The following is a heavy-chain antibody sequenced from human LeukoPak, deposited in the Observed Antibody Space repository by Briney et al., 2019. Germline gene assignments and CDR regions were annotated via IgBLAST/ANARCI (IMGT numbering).Heavy chain of an antibody. CDR3: ARQKSTSVDGRFLDN. CDR1: GFRFSSYA. CDR2: IAFDGTDK. J-gene: IGHJ4*02. Sequence: GGSLRLSCAASGFRFSSYAMHWVRQAPGKGLDWVAVIAFDGTDKYYADSVKGRFTISKDESKNTLNLQLNNLRAEDTAVYFCARQKSTSVDGRFLDNWGQGTLVTVSS. V-gene: IGHV3-30*01. D-gene: IGHD5-12*01.